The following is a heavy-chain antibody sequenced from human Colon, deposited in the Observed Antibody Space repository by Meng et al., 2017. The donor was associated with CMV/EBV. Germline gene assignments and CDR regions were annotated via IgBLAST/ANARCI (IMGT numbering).Heavy chain of an antibody. Sequence: ASVKVSCKTSGYTFTGYLMHWVRQAPGQWPEWIGWINPPTGGTNFAQKFQGRVTMTRDTSIKTAYMDLSNLIPDDTAVYYCARDADTGYFDYWGQGTLVTVSS. J-gene: IGHJ4*02. CDR2: INPPTGGT. V-gene: IGHV1-2*02. CDR1: GYTFTGYL. D-gene: IGHD5-18*01. CDR3: ARDADTGYFDY.